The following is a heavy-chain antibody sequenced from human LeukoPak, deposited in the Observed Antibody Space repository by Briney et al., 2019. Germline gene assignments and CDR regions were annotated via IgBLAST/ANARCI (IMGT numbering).Heavy chain of an antibody. D-gene: IGHD2-2*01. CDR2: SYYSGST. Sequence: SQTLSLTCTVSGGSISSGDYYLRWIRQPPGKGLEWIGYSYYSGSTYYNPSLKSRVTISVDTSKNQFSLKLSTVPAADTAVYYCARTQLLSPTYYYYYMDVWGKGTTVTVSS. V-gene: IGHV4-30-4*08. CDR1: GGSISSGDYY. J-gene: IGHJ6*03. CDR3: ARTQLLSPTYYYYYMDV.